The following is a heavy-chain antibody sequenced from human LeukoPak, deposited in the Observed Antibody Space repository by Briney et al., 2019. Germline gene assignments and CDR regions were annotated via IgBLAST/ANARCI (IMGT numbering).Heavy chain of an antibody. V-gene: IGHV4-34*01. CDR3: ARAGSGGHFDY. CDR1: GGSFSGYY. Sequence: SETLSLTCAVYGGSFSGYYWSWIRQPPGKGLEWIGEINHRGSTNYNPSLKSRVTISVDTSKNQFSLKLSSVTAADTAVYYCARAGSGGHFDYWGQGTLVTVSS. J-gene: IGHJ4*02. CDR2: INHRGST. D-gene: IGHD3-10*01.